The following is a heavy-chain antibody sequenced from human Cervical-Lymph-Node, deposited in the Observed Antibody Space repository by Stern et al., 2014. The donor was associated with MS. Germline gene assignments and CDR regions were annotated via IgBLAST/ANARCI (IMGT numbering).Heavy chain of an antibody. CDR1: GGTFNTDT. D-gene: IGHD3-22*01. V-gene: IGHV1-69*06. Sequence: DQLVESGAEVKQPGSSVKVSCKASGGTFNTDTITWVRQAPGQGLEWMGGIIPIFGTAKYAEKFQGRVTITADKSTTTATMELSSLRSEDTAVYYCARGYYDSSVYYAEYFQHWGQGTLVTVSS. CDR2: IIPIFGTA. CDR3: ARGYYDSSVYYAEYFQH. J-gene: IGHJ1*01.